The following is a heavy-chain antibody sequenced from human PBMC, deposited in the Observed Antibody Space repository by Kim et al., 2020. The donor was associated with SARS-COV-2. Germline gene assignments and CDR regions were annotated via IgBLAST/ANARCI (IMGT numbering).Heavy chain of an antibody. J-gene: IGHJ2*01. D-gene: IGHD3-10*01. V-gene: IGHV3-23*01. CDR1: GFTFRSYD. Sequence: GGSLRLSCGASGFTFRSYDMTWVRQAPGKGLEWLSAVHVDGYGRFYADSVKGRFSVSRDDSENTLYLTLNSVRGDDTAIYYCARHMVRGYWYFDLWGRGALVTVSS. CDR3: ARHMVRGYWYFDL. CDR2: VHVDGYGR.